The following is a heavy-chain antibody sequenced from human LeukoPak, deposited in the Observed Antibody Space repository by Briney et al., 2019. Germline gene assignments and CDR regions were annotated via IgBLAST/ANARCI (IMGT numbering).Heavy chain of an antibody. V-gene: IGHV3-30-3*01. J-gene: IGHJ3*01. CDR3: ARVPMETRDFDL. Sequence: RGALRLSCAASGFTFSSYAMHWVRQAPGKGLERVEVISYDGSNEYSADSVKGRFNISRDNFKNTVYLQMNSLRGEDTAVYYCARVPMETRDFDLWAKGTMVRVS. D-gene: IGHD3-10*01. CDR1: GFTFSSYA. CDR2: ISYDGSNE.